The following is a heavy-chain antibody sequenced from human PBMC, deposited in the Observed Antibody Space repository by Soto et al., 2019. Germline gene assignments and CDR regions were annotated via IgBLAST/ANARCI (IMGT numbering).Heavy chain of an antibody. CDR3: ARDPHYDILTGSYYYHYALDV. CDR2: MNAYNGNT. D-gene: IGHD3-9*01. V-gene: IGHV1-8*01. CDR1: GYTFTSYD. Sequence: ASVKVSCKASGYTFTSYDINWVRQATGQGLEWMGWMNAYNGNTGYTQKFQGRVTMTTDTSTSTAYMELRSLRSDDTAVYYCARDPHYDILTGSYYYHYALDVWGQGTTVTVSS. J-gene: IGHJ6*02.